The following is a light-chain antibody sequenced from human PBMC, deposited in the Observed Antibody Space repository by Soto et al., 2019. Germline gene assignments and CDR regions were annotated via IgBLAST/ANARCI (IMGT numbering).Light chain of an antibody. J-gene: IGKJ4*02. V-gene: IGKV3-20*01. CDR1: QSVGRNY. CDR2: DAS. Sequence: EIVLTQSPGTPSLSPGERATLSCRSSQSVGRNYLAWFQQKLGQAPRLIIYDASSRAPGIPARLSGSGSGAACTLTSSRREPEDSAVYYCQQYATSPLTLVGGTKAEIK. CDR3: QQYATSPLT.